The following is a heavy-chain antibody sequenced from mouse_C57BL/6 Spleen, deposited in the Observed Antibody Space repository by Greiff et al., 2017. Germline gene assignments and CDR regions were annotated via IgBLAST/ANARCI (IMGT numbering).Heavy chain of an antibody. D-gene: IGHD2-5*01. J-gene: IGHJ4*01. CDR2: ISSGGSYT. V-gene: IGHV5-6*02. Sequence: DVMLVESGGDLVKPGGSLKLSCAASGFTFSSYGMSWVRQTPDKRLEWVATISSGGSYTYYPDSVKGRFTISRDNAKNTLYLQMSSLKSEDTAMYYCARHGDYSNYYAMDYWGQGTSVTVSS. CDR1: GFTFSSYG. CDR3: ARHGDYSNYYAMDY.